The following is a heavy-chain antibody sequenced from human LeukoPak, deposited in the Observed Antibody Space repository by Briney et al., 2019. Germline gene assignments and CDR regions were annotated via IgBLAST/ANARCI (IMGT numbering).Heavy chain of an antibody. J-gene: IGHJ4*02. CDR3: ARGNGYRDFDY. D-gene: IGHD5-18*01. V-gene: IGHV4-34*01. CDR1: GGSFSGYY. CDR2: INHSGST. Sequence: SETLSLTCAVYGGSFSGYYWSWIRQPPGKGLEWIGEINHSGSTNYNPSLKSRVTISVDTSKNQFSLKLSFVTAADTAVYYCARGNGYRDFDYWGQGTLVTVSS.